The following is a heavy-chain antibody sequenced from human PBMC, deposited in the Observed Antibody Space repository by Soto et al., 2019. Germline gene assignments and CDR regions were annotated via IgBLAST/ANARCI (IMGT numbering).Heavy chain of an antibody. Sequence: EVQLVESGGGLIQPGGSLRLSCAASGFTVSSNYMSWVRQAPGKGLEWVSVIYSGGSTYYADSVKGRFTFSRDKSKHTLYLQMSSLRAEDTAVYYCARDSDYYCVDVWGQGTTVTVSS. J-gene: IGHJ6*02. CDR3: ARDSDYYCVDV. V-gene: IGHV3-53*01. CDR2: IYSGGST. CDR1: GFTVSSNY.